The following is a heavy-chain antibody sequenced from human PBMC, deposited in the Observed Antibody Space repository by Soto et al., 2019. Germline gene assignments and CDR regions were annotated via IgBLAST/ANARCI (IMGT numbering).Heavy chain of an antibody. V-gene: IGHV3-23*01. CDR2: ISGSGDST. CDR3: AKRGSGSYYAD. J-gene: IGHJ4*02. Sequence: EVQLLESGGGLVQPGGSLRLSCAASGFTFSSYAMRWVRQAPGKGLEWVSAISGSGDSTYYADSVKGRFTISRDNSKNTLYLQMNSPRAEDTAVYYCAKRGSGSYYADWGQGTLVTVSS. D-gene: IGHD3-10*01. CDR1: GFTFSSYA.